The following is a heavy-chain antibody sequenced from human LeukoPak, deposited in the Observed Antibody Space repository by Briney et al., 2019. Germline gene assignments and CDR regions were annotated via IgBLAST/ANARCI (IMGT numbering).Heavy chain of an antibody. CDR3: AGYSSGWSSGGGY. D-gene: IGHD6-19*01. Sequence: SETLSLTCTVSGGSISSLTYYWGWIRQPPGRGLEWIASIYYSWTTYYSPSLKSRVTISVNRSNNQFSLRLTSVTAADTAVYFCAGYSSGWSSGGGYWGQGTLVTVSS. V-gene: IGHV4-39*01. CDR2: IYYSWTT. J-gene: IGHJ4*02. CDR1: GGSISSLTYY.